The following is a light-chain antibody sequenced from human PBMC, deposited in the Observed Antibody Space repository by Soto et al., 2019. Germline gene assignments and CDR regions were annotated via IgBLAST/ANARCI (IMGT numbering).Light chain of an antibody. J-gene: IGKJ1*01. CDR3: QQRGNWPPT. V-gene: IGKV3-11*01. CDR2: DAS. CDR1: QSVSRY. Sequence: EIVLTQSPGTLSLSPGERATLSCRASQSVSRYLAWYQQKPGQPPRLLIYDASNRATGIPARFSGSGSGTDFTLTISSLEPEDFAVYYCQQRGNWPPTFGQGTKVEIK.